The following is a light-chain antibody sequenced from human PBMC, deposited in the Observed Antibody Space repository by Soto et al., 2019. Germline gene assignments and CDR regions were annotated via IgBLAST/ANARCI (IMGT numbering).Light chain of an antibody. Sequence: QSALTQPASLSGSPGQSITISCTGTSSDIGAYDYVSWFQQHPGKAPKLMISEVNNRPSGVSNRFSGSKSGNTAYLTISGLQVEDEAAYFCFSFTTTSTNVFGTGTTVTVL. CDR2: EVN. V-gene: IGLV2-14*01. CDR1: SSDIGAYDY. CDR3: FSFTTTSTNV. J-gene: IGLJ1*01.